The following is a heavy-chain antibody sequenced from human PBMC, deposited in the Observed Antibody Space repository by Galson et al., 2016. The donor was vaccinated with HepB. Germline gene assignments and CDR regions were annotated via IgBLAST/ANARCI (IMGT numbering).Heavy chain of an antibody. Sequence: SLRLSCAASGFTFDNYWMHWVRQAPGKGPVWVSRISPDGSSTSYADSVKGRFTISRDNAKNTLYLQMSSLRAEDTAVYYCARDFQFGSVSNGYWGQGTLVTVSS. CDR2: ISPDGSST. CDR1: GFTFDNYW. J-gene: IGHJ4*02. V-gene: IGHV3-74*01. CDR3: ARDFQFGSVSNGY. D-gene: IGHD3-10*01.